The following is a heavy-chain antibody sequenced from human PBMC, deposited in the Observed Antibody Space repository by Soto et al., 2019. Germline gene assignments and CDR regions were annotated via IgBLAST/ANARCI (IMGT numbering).Heavy chain of an antibody. CDR2: INTDGLS. V-gene: IGHV4-4*07. J-gene: IGHJ6*02. CDR3: ARVPVAVAATEDYYGLDV. D-gene: IGHD2-15*01. Sequence: SETLSLTCSVSGVSITSYYWSWVRQSAGGGLEWMGRINTDGLSTYSPSFKSRLTMSLDTSKNQVSLRLISVTAADTAVYFCARVPVAVAATEDYYGLDVWGQGTTVTVSS. CDR1: GVSITSYY.